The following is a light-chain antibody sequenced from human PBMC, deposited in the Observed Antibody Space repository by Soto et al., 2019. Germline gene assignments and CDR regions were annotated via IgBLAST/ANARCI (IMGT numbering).Light chain of an antibody. CDR3: QQVGSSPIT. Sequence: EIVLTQSPGTLYLSPGERAALSCRASQSVSTTSLNWYQQRPGQAPRLLIYAASSRATGIPDRFGGRGSGADFTLTISRLEPEDSAVYYCQQVGSSPITFGPGTRLEIK. CDR2: AAS. CDR1: QSVSTTS. V-gene: IGKV3-20*01. J-gene: IGKJ5*01.